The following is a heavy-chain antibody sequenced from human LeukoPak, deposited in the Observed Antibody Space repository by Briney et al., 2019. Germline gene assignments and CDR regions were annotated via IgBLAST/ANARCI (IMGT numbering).Heavy chain of an antibody. CDR3: ARVGSGYDLPNGYFDY. D-gene: IGHD5-12*01. V-gene: IGHV4-59*01. CDR2: IYYSGST. Sequence: SSETLSLTCTVSGGSISSYYWSWIRQPPGKGLEWIGYIYYSGSTNYNPSLKSRVTISVDTSKNQFSLKLSSVTAADTAVYYCARVGSGYDLPNGYFDYWGQGTLVTVSS. CDR1: GGSISSYY. J-gene: IGHJ4*02.